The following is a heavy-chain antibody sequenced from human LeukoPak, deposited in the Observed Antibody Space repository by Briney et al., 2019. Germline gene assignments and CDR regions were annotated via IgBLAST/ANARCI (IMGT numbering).Heavy chain of an antibody. Sequence: PGGSLRLSCAASRFTFSNYWMTWVRQAPGKGLEWVGNINQDASEINYVDSVKGRFTISRVNAENSLYLQMNSLRAEDTAIYYCARDRHINSWSNDRFDYWGQGALVIVSS. J-gene: IGHJ4*02. CDR3: ARDRHINSWSNDRFDY. CDR2: INQDASEI. V-gene: IGHV3-7*01. CDR1: RFTFSNYW. D-gene: IGHD6-13*01.